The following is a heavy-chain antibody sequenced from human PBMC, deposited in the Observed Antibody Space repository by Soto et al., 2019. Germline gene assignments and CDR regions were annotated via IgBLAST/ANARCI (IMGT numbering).Heavy chain of an antibody. CDR2: VFSSGST. Sequence: SETLSLTCSVPGGAFSSYYWSWVRQPAGKGLEWIGRVFSSGSTNYNASLKSSVTMSNDTSKNEVSLTLRSVTAADTGVYYCARVASSYFGMDVWGPGTTVTVSS. CDR3: ARVASSYFGMDV. J-gene: IGHJ6*02. CDR1: GGAFSSYY. V-gene: IGHV4-4*07.